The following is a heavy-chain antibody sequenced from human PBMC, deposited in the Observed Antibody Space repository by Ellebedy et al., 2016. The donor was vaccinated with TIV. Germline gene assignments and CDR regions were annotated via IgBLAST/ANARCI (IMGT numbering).Heavy chain of an antibody. CDR1: GFTFSSYW. D-gene: IGHD5-18*01. CDR2: IKQDGSEK. CDR3: ARATAMVTFYFDY. J-gene: IGHJ4*02. Sequence: GESLKISXAASGFTFSSYWMSWVRQAPGKGLEWVANIKQDGSEKYYVDSVKGRFTISRDNAKNSLYLQMNSLRAEDTAVYYCARATAMVTFYFDYWGQGTLVTVSS. V-gene: IGHV3-7*04.